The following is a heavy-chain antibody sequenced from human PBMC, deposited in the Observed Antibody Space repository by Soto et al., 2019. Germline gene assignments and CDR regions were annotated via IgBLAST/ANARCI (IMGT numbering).Heavy chain of an antibody. J-gene: IGHJ5*02. V-gene: IGHV1-24*01. CDR3: ATSGKDTIFGVAYNWFDP. CDR2: FDPEDGET. D-gene: IGHD3-3*01. CDR1: GYTLTELS. Sequence: ASVKVSCKVSGYTLTELSMHWVRQAPGKGLEWMGGFDPEDGETIYAQKFQGRVTMTEDTSTDTAYMELSSLRSEDTAVYYCATSGKDTIFGVAYNWFDPWGQGTLVTVS.